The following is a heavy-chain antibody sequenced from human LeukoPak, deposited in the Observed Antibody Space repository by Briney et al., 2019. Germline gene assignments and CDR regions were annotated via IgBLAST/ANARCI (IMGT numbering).Heavy chain of an antibody. CDR1: GFTFSSYG. J-gene: IGHJ3*02. D-gene: IGHD1-26*01. CDR3: AKVSAATSRWGAFDI. CDR2: ISYDGSNK. V-gene: IGHV3-30*18. Sequence: GRSLRLSCADSGFTFSSYGIHWVRQAPGKGLEWVALISYDGSNKYYADSVKGRFTISRDNSKNTLYLQMNSLRAEDTAVYYCAKVSAATSRWGAFDIWGQGTMVTVSS.